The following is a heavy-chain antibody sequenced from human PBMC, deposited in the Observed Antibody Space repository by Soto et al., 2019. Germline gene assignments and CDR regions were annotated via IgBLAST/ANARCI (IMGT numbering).Heavy chain of an antibody. CDR3: ARDGSSGIAAEYYYYYGMDV. V-gene: IGHV4-4*07. Sequence: SETLSLTCTVSGGSISSYYWSWIRQPAGKGLEWIGRIYTSGSTNYNPSLKSRVTMSVDTSKNQFSLKLSSVTAADTAVYYCARDGSSGIAAEYYYYYGMDVWGQGTTVTVSS. J-gene: IGHJ6*02. CDR1: GGSISSYY. D-gene: IGHD6-6*01. CDR2: IYTSGST.